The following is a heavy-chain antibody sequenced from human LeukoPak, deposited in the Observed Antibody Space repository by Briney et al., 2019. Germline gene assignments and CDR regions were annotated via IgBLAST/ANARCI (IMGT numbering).Heavy chain of an antibody. Sequence: SVKVTCKASGGTISSYAFSWVRQAPGQGLEWMGRIIPIFGTANYAQKFQGRVTSTTDECTSTAYRVLSSLRSEDSAVYYCAGSRAGYNFNAFVIWGEGTMVTVS. J-gene: IGHJ3*02. D-gene: IGHD5-24*01. CDR2: IIPIFGTA. V-gene: IGHV1-69*05. CDR1: GGTISSYA. CDR3: AGSRAGYNFNAFVI.